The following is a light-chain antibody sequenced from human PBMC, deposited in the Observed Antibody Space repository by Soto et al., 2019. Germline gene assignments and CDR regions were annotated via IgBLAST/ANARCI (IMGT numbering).Light chain of an antibody. V-gene: IGLV2-14*01. J-gene: IGLJ1*01. CDR3: SSYSSSSTLV. Sequence: QSALTQPASVSGSPGQSITISCSGTSSDVGGYNYVSWYQQHPGKAPKLVIYDVTIRPLGVSNRFSGSKSGNTASLTISGLQAEDEGDYYCSSYSSSSTLVFGTGTKLTVL. CDR2: DVT. CDR1: SSDVGGYNY.